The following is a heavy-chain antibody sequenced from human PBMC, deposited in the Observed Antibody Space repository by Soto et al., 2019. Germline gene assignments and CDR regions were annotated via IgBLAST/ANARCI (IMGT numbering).Heavy chain of an antibody. J-gene: IGHJ4*02. V-gene: IGHV4-59*01. CDR1: GGSMSSNY. CDR2: IYYTGST. CDR3: ARGGSYGDFFDY. Sequence: PSETLSLTCTVSGGSMSSNYWTWIRQSPGKGLEWIGYIYYTGSTKYNPSLKSRVTISLDTSKNQFSLRLTSVTSADTAVYYRARGGSYGDFFDYWGQGAQVTVSS. D-gene: IGHD4-17*01.